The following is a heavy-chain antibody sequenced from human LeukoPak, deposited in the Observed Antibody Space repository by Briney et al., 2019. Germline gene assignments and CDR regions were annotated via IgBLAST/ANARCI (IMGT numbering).Heavy chain of an antibody. Sequence: ASVKVSCKASGYTFTSYGISWVRQAPGQELEWMGWISAYNGNTNYAQKLQGRVTMTTDTSTSTAYMELRSLRSDDAAVYYCARDQSGEGTVTTRHDYWGQGTLVTVSS. V-gene: IGHV1-18*01. CDR2: ISAYNGNT. D-gene: IGHD4-11*01. CDR3: ARDQSGEGTVTTRHDY. J-gene: IGHJ4*02. CDR1: GYTFTSYG.